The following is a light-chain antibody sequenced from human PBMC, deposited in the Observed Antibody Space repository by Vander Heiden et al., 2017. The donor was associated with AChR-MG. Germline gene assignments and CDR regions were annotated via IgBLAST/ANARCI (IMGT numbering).Light chain of an antibody. J-gene: IGLJ2*01. V-gene: IGLV2-14*03. CDR1: SSAVGGYNY. Sequence: QSALTQPASVSGSPGQSITISCTGTSSAVGGYNYVSWYQQQPGKAHKLMIYDVSNRPSGVANRFAGSKSGNTASLTISGLQAEDEAEYYCSAYTSSSTLVFGGGTKLTVL. CDR3: SAYTSSSTLV. CDR2: DVS.